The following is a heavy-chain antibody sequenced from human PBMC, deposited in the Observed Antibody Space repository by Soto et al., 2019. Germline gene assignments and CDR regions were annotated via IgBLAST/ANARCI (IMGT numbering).Heavy chain of an antibody. CDR2: IWYDGSNK. J-gene: IGHJ4*02. CDR1: GFTFSSYG. CDR3: ARDRSVTEDYIWGSYRPAEDFDY. Sequence: GGSLRLSCAASGFTFSSYGMHWVRQAPGKGLEWVAVIWYDGSNKYYADSVKGRFTISRDNSKNTLYLQMNSLRAEDTAVYYCARDRSVTEDYIWGSYRPAEDFDYWGQGTLVTVSS. D-gene: IGHD3-16*02. V-gene: IGHV3-33*01.